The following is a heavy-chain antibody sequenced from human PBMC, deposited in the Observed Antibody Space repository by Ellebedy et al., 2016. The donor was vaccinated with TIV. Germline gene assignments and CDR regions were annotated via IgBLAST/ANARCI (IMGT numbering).Heavy chain of an antibody. CDR1: GFTFTSYA. D-gene: IGHD1-26*01. CDR2: INNGGRTT. Sequence: GESLKISCAASGFTFTSYAMSWVRQAPGKGLEWVSGINNGGRTTSYADSVKGRFTISRDNSRSTLYLQMNSLRAEDSAVYYCVKDMVFGDGKWEIDVWGQGTTVTVSS. V-gene: IGHV3-23*01. CDR3: VKDMVFGDGKWEIDV. J-gene: IGHJ6*02.